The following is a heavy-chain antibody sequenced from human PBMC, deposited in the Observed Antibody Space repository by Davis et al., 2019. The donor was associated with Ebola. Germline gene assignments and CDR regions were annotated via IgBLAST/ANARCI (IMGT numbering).Heavy chain of an antibody. CDR2: IGNSGGST. CDR3: AKATMIVS. J-gene: IGHJ5*02. CDR1: GFTFTKYG. Sequence: PGGSLRLSCAASGFTFTKYGMSWVRQAPGKGLEWVSGIGNSGGSTYYADSVKGRFTISRDNSKNTLYLQMNSLRADDTAVYYCAKATMIVSWGQGTLVTVSS. V-gene: IGHV3-23*01. D-gene: IGHD3-22*01.